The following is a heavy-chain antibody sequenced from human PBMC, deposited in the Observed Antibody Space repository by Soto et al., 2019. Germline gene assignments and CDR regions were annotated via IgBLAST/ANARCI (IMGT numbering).Heavy chain of an antibody. Sequence: PSETLSLTCAVYGGSFSGYYWSWIRQPPGKGLEWIGEINHSGSTNYNPSLKSRVTISVDTSKNQFSLKLSSVTAADTAVYYCASYGGGWIDYWGQGALVTVSS. CDR3: ASYGGGWIDY. D-gene: IGHD4-17*01. V-gene: IGHV4-34*01. CDR1: GGSFSGYY. J-gene: IGHJ4*02. CDR2: INHSGST.